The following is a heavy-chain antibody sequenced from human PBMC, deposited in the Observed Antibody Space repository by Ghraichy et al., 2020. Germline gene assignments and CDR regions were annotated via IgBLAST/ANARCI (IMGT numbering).Heavy chain of an antibody. J-gene: IGHJ5*02. CDR1: GFTFDDYA. V-gene: IGHV3-9*01. D-gene: IGHD2-8*01. Sequence: GGSLRLSCAASGFTFDDYAMHWVRQAPGKGLEWVSGISWNSGSIGYADSVKGRFTISRDNAKNSLYLQMNSLRAEDTALYYCAKDTRNWYCTNGVCSVWFDPWGQGTLVTVSS. CDR3: AKDTRNWYCTNGVCSVWFDP. CDR2: ISWNSGSI.